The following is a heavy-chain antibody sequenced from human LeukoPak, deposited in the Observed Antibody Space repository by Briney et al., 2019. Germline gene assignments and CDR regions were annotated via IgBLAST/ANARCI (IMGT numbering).Heavy chain of an antibody. CDR1: GFTVSSNH. CDR2: IFSGGDT. J-gene: IGHJ4*02. D-gene: IGHD6-19*01. V-gene: IGHV3-66*02. Sequence: GWSLRLSCAASGFTVSSNHMNWVRQAPGKGLEWVSVIFSGGDTSYADSVKGRFTISRDSSKNTLFLQMNSLTPEDTAVYYCMRQGLGGAGRWGQGTLVTVSS. CDR3: MRQGLGGAGR.